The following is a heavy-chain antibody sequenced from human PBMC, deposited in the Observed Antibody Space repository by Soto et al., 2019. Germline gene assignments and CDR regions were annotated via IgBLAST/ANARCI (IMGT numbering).Heavy chain of an antibody. V-gene: IGHV1-2*04. CDR1: GYTFTGYY. CDR3: ARSIVVVPAAIEVGFDY. D-gene: IGHD2-2*01. CDR2: INPNSGGT. Sequence: ASVKVSCKASGYTFTGYYMHWGRQAPGQGLEGMGWINPNSGGTNYAQKFQGWVTMTRDTSISTAYMELSRLRSDDTAVYYCARSIVVVPAAIEVGFDYWGQGTLVTVSS. J-gene: IGHJ4*02.